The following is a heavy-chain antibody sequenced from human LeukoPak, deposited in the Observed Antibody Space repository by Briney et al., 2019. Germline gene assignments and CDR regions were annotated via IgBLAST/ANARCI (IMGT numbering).Heavy chain of an antibody. CDR3: ARDSCSSTSCLSIDDY. J-gene: IGHJ4*02. D-gene: IGHD2-2*01. Sequence: GASVKVSCKVSGYTLTELSMHWVRQAPGKGLEWMGGFDPEDGETIYAQKFQGRVTMTEDTSTDTAYMELSSLRSEDTAVYYCARDSCSSTSCLSIDDYWGQGTLVTVSS. CDR1: GYTLTELS. CDR2: FDPEDGET. V-gene: IGHV1-24*01.